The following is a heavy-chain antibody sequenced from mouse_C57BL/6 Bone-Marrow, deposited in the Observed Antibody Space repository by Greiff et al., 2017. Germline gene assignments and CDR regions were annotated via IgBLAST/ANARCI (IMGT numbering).Heavy chain of an antibody. V-gene: IGHV1-47*01. D-gene: IGHD2-1*01. CDR1: GYTFTTYP. CDR2: FHPYNDDT. J-gene: IGHJ2*01. Sequence: QVLLKESGAELVKPGASVKMSCKASGYTFTTYPIEWMKQNHGKSLEWIGNFHPYNDDTKYNEKFKGKATLTVEKSSSTVYLELSRLTSDDSAIYYCARGGNYGGYYLDYWGQGTTLTVSS. CDR3: ARGGNYGGYYLDY.